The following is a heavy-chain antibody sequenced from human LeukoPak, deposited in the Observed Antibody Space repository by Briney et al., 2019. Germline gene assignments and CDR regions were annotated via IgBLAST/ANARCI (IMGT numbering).Heavy chain of an antibody. CDR2: ISYDGSNK. CDR1: GFTFSSYG. Sequence: QSGGSLRLSCAASGFTFSSYGMHWVRQAPGKGLEWVAVISYDGSNKYYADSVKGRFTISRDNSKNTLYLQMNSLRAEDTAVYYCARGISGGWYYYFDYWGQGTLVTVSS. V-gene: IGHV3-30*03. D-gene: IGHD6-19*01. CDR3: ARGISGGWYYYFDY. J-gene: IGHJ4*02.